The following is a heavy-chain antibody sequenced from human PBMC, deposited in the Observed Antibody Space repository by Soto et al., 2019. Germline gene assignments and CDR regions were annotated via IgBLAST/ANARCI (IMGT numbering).Heavy chain of an antibody. J-gene: IGHJ4*02. CDR3: ARGRYGDY. D-gene: IGHD1-1*01. Sequence: QVHLVQSGAEVKKPWASVKVSWKGSGYTFTSYGITWVRQAPGQGLEWMGWISAHNGNTDYAQKLQGRVTVTRDTSTSTAYMELRSLRSDDTAVYYCARGRYGDYWGQGALVTVSS. CDR1: GYTFTSYG. CDR2: ISAHNGNT. V-gene: IGHV1-18*01.